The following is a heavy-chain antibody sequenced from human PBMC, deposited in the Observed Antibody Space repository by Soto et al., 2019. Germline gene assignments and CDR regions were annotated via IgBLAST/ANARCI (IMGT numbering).Heavy chain of an antibody. D-gene: IGHD3-3*01. CDR1: GYTLTELS. CDR2: FDPEDGET. V-gene: IGHV1-24*01. Sequence: GASVKVSCKVSGYTLTELSMHWVRQAPGKGLEWMGGFDPEDGETIYAQKFQGRVTMTEDTSTDTAYMELSSLRSEDTAVYYCATNLAHPIRFLEWSHNTPPYMDVWGKGTTVTVSS. J-gene: IGHJ6*03. CDR3: ATNLAHPIRFLEWSHNTPPYMDV.